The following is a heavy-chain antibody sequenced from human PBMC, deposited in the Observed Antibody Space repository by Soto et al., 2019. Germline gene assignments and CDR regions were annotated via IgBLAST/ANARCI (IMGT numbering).Heavy chain of an antibody. Sequence: QLQLQESGPGLVKPSETLSLTCTVSAGSISSSSYFSGWVRQPPGKGLEWIGTIGYRGSTSYNPSLKSRVTISVDTSKNQFSLTLSSVTAADTAVYYCATRLYHSRGYYYVPYWGQGTLVTVSS. J-gene: IGHJ4*02. CDR3: ATRLYHSRGYYYVPY. D-gene: IGHD3-22*01. V-gene: IGHV4-39*01. CDR1: AGSISSSSYF. CDR2: IGYRGST.